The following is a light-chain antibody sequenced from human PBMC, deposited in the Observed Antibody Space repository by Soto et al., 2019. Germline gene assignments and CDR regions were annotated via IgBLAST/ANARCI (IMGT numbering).Light chain of an antibody. J-gene: IGKJ1*01. CDR3: QQSHDNQRT. CDR2: TAS. Sequence: DIQRTQSPSSLSASIGDRVTITCRASQSIGTYLNWYQHKPGKGPKLLIYTASTLYSGVPSRFSGSGSFKYLTLTISSLQPEDFATYYCQQSHDNQRTVGQGTKVDIK. V-gene: IGKV1-39*01. CDR1: QSIGTY.